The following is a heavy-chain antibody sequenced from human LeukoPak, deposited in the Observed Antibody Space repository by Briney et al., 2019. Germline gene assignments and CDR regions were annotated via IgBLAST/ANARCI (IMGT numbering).Heavy chain of an antibody. CDR3: ARVGYYYFYGLDV. J-gene: IGHJ6*02. V-gene: IGHV4-34*01. CDR2: INHSGST. CDR1: GGSLRGHY. Sequence: SETLSLTCAVHGGSLRGHYWSWIRQPPGMGLEWIGEINHSGSTNYNPSLKSRVSISVETSKTQFSLKLSSVTAADTAVYYCARVGYYYFYGLDVWGQGTTVTVSS.